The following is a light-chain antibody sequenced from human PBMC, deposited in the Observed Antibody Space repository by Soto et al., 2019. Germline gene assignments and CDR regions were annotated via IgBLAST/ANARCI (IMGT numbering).Light chain of an antibody. CDR1: QSVSSNY. CDR2: GAS. CDR3: QQFDRSPPSWT. V-gene: IGKV3-20*01. Sequence: ETVLTQSPGTLSLSPGERATLSCRASQSVSSNYLAWYQQKPGQAPRLLIYGASTRATGIPDRFSGSGSGTDFTLTISRLEPAVFAVYYCQQFDRSPPSWTFGQGTKVEIK. J-gene: IGKJ1*01.